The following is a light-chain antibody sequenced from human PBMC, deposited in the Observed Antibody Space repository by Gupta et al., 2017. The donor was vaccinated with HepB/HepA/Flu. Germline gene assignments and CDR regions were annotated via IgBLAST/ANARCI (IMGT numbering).Light chain of an antibody. CDR1: SSNIGAGYH. CDR2: TDN. V-gene: IGLV1-40*01. Sequence: QSVLTQPPAVSRAPGQRVPISRTGTSSNIGAGYHVHWYQQLPGTVPRLLIHTDNNRPSGVPDRFSGSKSGASASLAITGLQAEDEAHYYCQSYDNSLSGSVFGGGTKVTVL. J-gene: IGLJ3*02. CDR3: QSYDNSLSGSV.